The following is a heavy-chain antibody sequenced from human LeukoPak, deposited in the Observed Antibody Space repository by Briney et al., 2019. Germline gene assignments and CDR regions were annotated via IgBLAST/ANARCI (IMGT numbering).Heavy chain of an antibody. D-gene: IGHD2-15*01. J-gene: IGHJ4*02. V-gene: IGHV3-7*01. CDR2: IKADGYEK. CDR3: ARDSYSGGIDY. CDR1: GVTFSSYE. Sequence: GGSLRLSCAASGVTFSSYEMNWVRQAPGKGLEWVANIKADGYEKYYVDSVKGRFTISRDNAKNSLYLQMNSLRGEDTAVYYCARDSYSGGIDYWGQGTLVTVSS.